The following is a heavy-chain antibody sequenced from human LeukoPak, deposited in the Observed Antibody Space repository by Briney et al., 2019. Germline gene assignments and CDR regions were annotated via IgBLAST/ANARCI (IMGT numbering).Heavy chain of an antibody. V-gene: IGHV4-34*01. CDR2: INHSGST. Sequence: SETLSLTCAVYGGSFSGYYWSWIRQPPGKGLEWIGEINHSGSTNYNPSLKSRVTISVDTSKNQFSLKLSSVTAADTAVYYCAGGRSGSGSYHWFDPWGQGTLVTVSS. D-gene: IGHD3-10*01. CDR3: AGGRSGSGSYHWFDP. J-gene: IGHJ5*02. CDR1: GGSFSGYY.